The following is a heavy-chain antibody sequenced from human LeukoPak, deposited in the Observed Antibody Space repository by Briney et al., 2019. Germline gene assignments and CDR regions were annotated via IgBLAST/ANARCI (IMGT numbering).Heavy chain of an antibody. V-gene: IGHV1-3*01. CDR1: GYIFTKYV. CDR2: IKAGNGDT. D-gene: IGHD2-21*01. CDR3: ARDDCGDTCYPGGY. Sequence: ASVKVSCKASGYIFTKYVVHWVRQAPGQRPEWMGWIKAGNGDTKYSQNFQDRLTITRDTSASTVYMGLSSLTSEDTALYYCARDDCGDTCYPGGYWGQGTLVTVSS. J-gene: IGHJ4*02.